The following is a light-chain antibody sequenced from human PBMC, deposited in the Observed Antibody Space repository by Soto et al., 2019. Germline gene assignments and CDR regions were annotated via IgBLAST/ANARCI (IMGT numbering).Light chain of an antibody. CDR2: DAS. V-gene: IGKV3-11*01. Sequence: EIVLTQSPATLSLSPGETATLSCRASQSISSYLAWYQQKPGQAPGLLIYDASNRATGIPARFSGSGSGTDFTLTISSLEPEDFAVYYCQQRTNWPRTFGGGTKVEIK. J-gene: IGKJ4*01. CDR1: QSISSY. CDR3: QQRTNWPRT.